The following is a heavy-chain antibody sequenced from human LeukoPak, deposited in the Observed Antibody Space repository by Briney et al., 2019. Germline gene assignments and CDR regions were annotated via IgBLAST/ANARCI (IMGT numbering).Heavy chain of an antibody. CDR3: TTHGGDY. Sequence: GGSLRLSCAASGFTFSNAWMSWVRQAPGKGLELVGRFKSKDDGGTTDYAAPVKGRFTISRDDSKNTLFLQMNSLNTEDTAVYYCTTHGGDYWGQGTLVTVSS. CDR2: FKSKDDGGTT. D-gene: IGHD3-16*01. J-gene: IGHJ4*02. V-gene: IGHV3-15*01. CDR1: GFTFSNAW.